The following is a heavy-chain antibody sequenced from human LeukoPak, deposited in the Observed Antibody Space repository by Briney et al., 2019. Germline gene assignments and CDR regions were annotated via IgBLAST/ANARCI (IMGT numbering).Heavy chain of an antibody. J-gene: IGHJ3*02. CDR1: GFTFSTYA. D-gene: IGHD2-2*01. CDR2: INADDGRT. Sequence: QPGGSLRLSCAASGFTFSTYAMSWVRQAPGKGLEWVSGINADDGRTYYADSVKGRFTISRDNSKNTLSLQMTSLRAEDTAVYYCAKDTSSSFDIWGQGTMVTVSS. V-gene: IGHV3-23*01. CDR3: AKDTSSSFDI.